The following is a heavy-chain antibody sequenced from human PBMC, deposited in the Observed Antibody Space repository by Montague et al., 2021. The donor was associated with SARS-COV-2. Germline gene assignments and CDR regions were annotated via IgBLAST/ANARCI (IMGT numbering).Heavy chain of an antibody. CDR3: ARGDHPQSGSWYFFDT. CDR2: NYLHGNA. D-gene: IGHD6-13*01. J-gene: IGHJ4*02. V-gene: IGHV4-38-2*02. Sequence: SETLSLTCSVSGYFIGTGYYWGWIRQSPGKGLEWIGSNYLHGNAYYNPSLNSRVTISLDTSQNQFSLKLNSLAAADTAVYYCARGDHPQSGSWYFFDTWGQGALVTVSS. CDR1: GYFIGTGYY.